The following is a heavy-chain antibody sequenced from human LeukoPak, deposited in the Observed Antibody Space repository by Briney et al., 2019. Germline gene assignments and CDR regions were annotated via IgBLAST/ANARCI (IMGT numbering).Heavy chain of an antibody. CDR2: ISYDGSNK. Sequence: GRSLRLSCAASGFTFSSYAMHWVRQAPGKGLEWVAVISYDGSNKYYADSVKGRFTISRDNSKNSLYLQMNSLRAEDTAVYYCARVGWNDQHWGQGTLVTVSS. J-gene: IGHJ4*02. CDR3: ARVGWNDQH. CDR1: GFTFSSYA. D-gene: IGHD1-1*01. V-gene: IGHV3-30-3*01.